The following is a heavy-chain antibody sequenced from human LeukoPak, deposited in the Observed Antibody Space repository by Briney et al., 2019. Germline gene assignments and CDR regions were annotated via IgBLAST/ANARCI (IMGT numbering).Heavy chain of an antibody. CDR1: GGFISSYY. J-gene: IGHJ5*02. V-gene: IGHV4-59*01. CDR2: IYYSGST. D-gene: IGHD3-10*01. CDR3: ARDMPNYYGSGSYRFDP. Sequence: PSETLSLTCTVSGGFISSYYWSWIRQPPGKGLEWIGYIYYSGSTNYNPSLKSRVTMSVDTSKNQFSLKLSSVTAADTAVYYCARDMPNYYGSGSYRFDPWGQGTLVTVSS.